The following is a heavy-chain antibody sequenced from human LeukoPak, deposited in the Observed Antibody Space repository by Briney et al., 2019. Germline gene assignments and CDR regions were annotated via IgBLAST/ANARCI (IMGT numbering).Heavy chain of an antibody. CDR2: INHSGST. D-gene: IGHD4-11*01. J-gene: IGHJ6*03. CDR3: ARDEPTATTGLYYYYYYMDV. CDR1: GGSFSGYY. Sequence: SETLSLTCAVYGGSFSGYYWSWIRQPPGKGLEWIGEINHSGSTNYNPSLKSRVTISVDTSKNQFSLKLSSVTAADTAVYYCARDEPTATTGLYYYYYYMDVWGKGTTVTVSS. V-gene: IGHV4-34*01.